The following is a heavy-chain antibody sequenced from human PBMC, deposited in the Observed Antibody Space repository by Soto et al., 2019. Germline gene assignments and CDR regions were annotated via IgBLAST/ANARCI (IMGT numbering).Heavy chain of an antibody. CDR1: GDTLSTYT. CDR2: IIPVLDMP. J-gene: IGHJ4*02. CDR3: ARGIAAGTDY. V-gene: IGHV1-69*02. D-gene: IGHD6-13*01. Sequence: QVQLVQSGAEVKKPGSSVKVSCKASGDTLSTYTISWVRQAPEQGLEWMGWIIPVLDMPIYAQKFQGRVTLSAEKSTSTVYMELSSLRSDDTAVYYCARGIAAGTDYWGQGTLVTVSS.